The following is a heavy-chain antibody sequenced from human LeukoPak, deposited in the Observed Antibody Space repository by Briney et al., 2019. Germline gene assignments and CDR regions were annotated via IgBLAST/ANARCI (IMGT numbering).Heavy chain of an antibody. D-gene: IGHD5-18*01. J-gene: IGHJ4*02. Sequence: ASVKVSCKVSGYTLTELSMHWVRQAPGQGLEWMGWINTNTGNPTYAQGFTGRFVFSLDTSVSTAYLQISSLKAEDTAVYYCAREKPVDTAQTFDYWGQGTLVTVSS. V-gene: IGHV7-4-1*02. CDR3: AREKPVDTAQTFDY. CDR2: INTNTGNP. CDR1: GYTLTELS.